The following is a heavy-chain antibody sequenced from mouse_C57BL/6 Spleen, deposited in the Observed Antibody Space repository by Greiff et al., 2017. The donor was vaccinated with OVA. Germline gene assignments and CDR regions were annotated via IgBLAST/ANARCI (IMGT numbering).Heavy chain of an antibody. CDR3: ARGTMTGTGVFDY. J-gene: IGHJ2*01. CDR2: INPSNGGT. CDR1: GYTFTSYW. Sequence: VQLQQPGTELVKPGASVKLSCKASGYTFTSYWMHWVKQRPGQGLEWIGNINPSNGGTNYNEKFKSKATLTVDKSSSTAYMQLSSLTSEDSAVYYCARGTMTGTGVFDYWGQGTTLTVSS. D-gene: IGHD4-1*01. V-gene: IGHV1-53*01.